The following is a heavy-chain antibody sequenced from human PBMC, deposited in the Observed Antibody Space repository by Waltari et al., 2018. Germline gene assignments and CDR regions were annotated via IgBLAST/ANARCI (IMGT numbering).Heavy chain of an antibody. CDR2: ISAYNGNT. J-gene: IGHJ4*02. CDR3: ARRSGDY. V-gene: IGHV1-18*01. D-gene: IGHD2-15*01. Sequence: QVQLVQSGGEVKKPGASVKVSCKASGYTFTNYGFIWVRQAPGQGLEWMGWISAYNGNTDYAQKLQGRVTMTTETSTGTAYLELRSLTSDDTAVYYCARRSGDYWGQGTLVTVSS. CDR1: GYTFTNYG.